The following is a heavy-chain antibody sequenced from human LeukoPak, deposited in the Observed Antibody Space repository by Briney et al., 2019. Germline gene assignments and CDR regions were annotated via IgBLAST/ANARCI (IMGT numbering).Heavy chain of an antibody. D-gene: IGHD3-3*01. J-gene: IGHJ6*03. CDR2: IIPIFGTA. Sequence: GASVKVSCKASGYTFTRYYIHWVRQAPGQGLEWMGGIIPIFGTANYAQKFQGRVTITTDESTSTAYMELSSLRSEDTAVYYCARGARTTSYDFWSDDYYYYYMDVWGKGTTVTVSS. CDR1: GYTFTRYY. V-gene: IGHV1-69*05. CDR3: ARGARTTSYDFWSDDYYYYYMDV.